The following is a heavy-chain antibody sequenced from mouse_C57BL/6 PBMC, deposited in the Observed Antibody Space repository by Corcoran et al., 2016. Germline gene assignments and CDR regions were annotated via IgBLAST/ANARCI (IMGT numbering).Heavy chain of an antibody. J-gene: IGHJ3*01. D-gene: IGHD1-1*01. V-gene: IGHV9-3*01. CDR1: GYTFTTYG. CDR3: ARSGVTTVEAY. Sequence: QIQLVQSGPELKKPGETVKISCKASGYTFTTYGMSWVKQAPGKGLKWMGWINTYSGVPTYADDFKGRFAFSLETSASTAYLQINNLKNEETATYFCARSGVTTVEAYWGEGTLVTVSA. CDR2: INTYSGVP.